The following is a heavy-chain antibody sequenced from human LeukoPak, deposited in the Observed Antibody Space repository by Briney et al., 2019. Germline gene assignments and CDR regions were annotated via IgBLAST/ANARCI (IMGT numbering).Heavy chain of an antibody. CDR1: GFTVSSNY. D-gene: IGHD3-22*01. J-gene: IGHJ4*02. Sequence: GESLRLSCAASGFTVSSNYMNWVRQAPGKGLEWVSVIYSGGSTYYADSVKGRFTISRDNSKNTLYLQMNSLRAEDTAVYYCARDHSGYLTYYFDYWGQGTLVTVSS. V-gene: IGHV3-53*01. CDR3: ARDHSGYLTYYFDY. CDR2: IYSGGST.